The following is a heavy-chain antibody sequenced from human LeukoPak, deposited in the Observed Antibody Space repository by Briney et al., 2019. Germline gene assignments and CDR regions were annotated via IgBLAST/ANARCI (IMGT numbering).Heavy chain of an antibody. V-gene: IGHV4-39*07. CDR2: IYYSGST. CDR1: GGSISSRSYY. CDR3: AAFDI. J-gene: IGHJ3*02. Sequence: SETLSLTCTVSGGSISSRSYYWGWIRQPPGKGLEWIGSIYYSGSTYYNPSLQSRVTISVDTSKNQFSLKLSSLRSEDTAVYYCAAFDIWGQGTMVTVSS.